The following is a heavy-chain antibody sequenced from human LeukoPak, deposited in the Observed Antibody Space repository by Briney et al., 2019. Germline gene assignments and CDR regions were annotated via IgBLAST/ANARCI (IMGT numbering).Heavy chain of an antibody. CDR3: ARNQGYCSSTSCPHDDY. CDR2: INPNSGGT. V-gene: IGHV1-2*02. Sequence: RASVKVSCKASGYTFTGYYMHCVRQAPGQGLEWMGWINPNSGGTNYAQKFQGRVTMTRDTSISTAYMELSRLRSDDTAVYYCARNQGYCSSTSCPHDDYWGQGTLVTVSS. J-gene: IGHJ4*02. CDR1: GYTFTGYY. D-gene: IGHD2-2*01.